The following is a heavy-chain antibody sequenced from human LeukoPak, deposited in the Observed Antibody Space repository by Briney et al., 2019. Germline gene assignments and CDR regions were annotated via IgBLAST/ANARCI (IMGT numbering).Heavy chain of an antibody. Sequence: GGSLRLSCIASGFNFGIYGMHWVRQAPGKGLEWVAVMWDDGTNEYYVESVKGRFTISGDNGKRTLYLQMNSLRVEDTAVYYCARGEQWLVDYWGQGTLVTVSS. CDR1: GFNFGIYG. V-gene: IGHV3-33*01. CDR3: ARGEQWLVDY. D-gene: IGHD6-19*01. CDR2: MWDDGTNE. J-gene: IGHJ4*02.